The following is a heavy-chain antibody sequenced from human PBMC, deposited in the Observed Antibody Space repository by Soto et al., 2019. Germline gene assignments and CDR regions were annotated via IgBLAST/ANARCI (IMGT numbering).Heavy chain of an antibody. D-gene: IGHD4-17*01. CDR3: ARAPYSDYHPFWLDY. J-gene: IGHJ4*02. CDR1: GYTFTSYV. Sequence: ASLKVSCKASGYTFTSYVMHWVRQAPGQRLEWMGRINAGNGNTKYSQKFQGRVTITRDTSASTAYMELSSLRSEDTAVYYCARAPYSDYHPFWLDYWGQGTLVTVSS. CDR2: INAGNGNT. V-gene: IGHV1-3*01.